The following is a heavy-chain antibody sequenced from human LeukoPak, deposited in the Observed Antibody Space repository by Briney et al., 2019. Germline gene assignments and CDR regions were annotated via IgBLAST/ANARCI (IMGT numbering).Heavy chain of an antibody. J-gene: IGHJ4*02. Sequence: SETLSLTCTVSGGSISSSSDYWGWIRQPPGKGLEWIGSIYYSGSTYYNPSLKSRVTISVDTSKNQFSLKLSSVTAADTAMYYCARETPPHYYDSSGYGYWGQGTLVTVSS. D-gene: IGHD3-22*01. CDR3: ARETPPHYYDSSGYGY. V-gene: IGHV4-39*07. CDR1: GGSISSSSDY. CDR2: IYYSGST.